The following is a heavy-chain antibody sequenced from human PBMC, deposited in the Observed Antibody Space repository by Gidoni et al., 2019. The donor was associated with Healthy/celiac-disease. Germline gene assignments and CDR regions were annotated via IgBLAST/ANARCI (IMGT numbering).Heavy chain of an antibody. CDR3: ARGGGDYSNWFDP. V-gene: IGHV4-31*01. Sequence: QVQLQESGPGLVKPSQTLSLTCTVSGGSTSSGGYYWSWIRQHPGKGLEWIGYIYYSGSTYYNPSLKSLVTISVDTSKNQFSLKLSSVTAADTAVYYCARGGGDYSNWFDPWGQGTLVTVSS. J-gene: IGHJ5*02. D-gene: IGHD3-10*01. CDR2: IYYSGST. CDR1: GGSTSSGGYY.